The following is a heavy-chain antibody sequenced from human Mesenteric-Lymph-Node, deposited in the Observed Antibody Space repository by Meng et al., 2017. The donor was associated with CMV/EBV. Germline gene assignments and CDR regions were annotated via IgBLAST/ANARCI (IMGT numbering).Heavy chain of an antibody. D-gene: IGHD4-17*01. Sequence: GESLKISCAASGFTVSSNYMSWVRQAPGKGLEWVSVIYSGGSTYYADSVKGRFTISRVNSKNTLYLQMHSLRAEDTAVYYCAIDGHGDYFDYWGQGTLVTVSS. CDR3: AIDGHGDYFDY. CDR1: GFTVSSNY. CDR2: IYSGGST. V-gene: IGHV3-53*01. J-gene: IGHJ4*02.